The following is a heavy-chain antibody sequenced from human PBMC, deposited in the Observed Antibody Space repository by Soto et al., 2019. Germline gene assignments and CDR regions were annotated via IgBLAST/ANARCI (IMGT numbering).Heavy chain of an antibody. CDR1: GGTFSSYA. D-gene: IGHD6-6*01. CDR3: AGGYSSSFGNNWFDP. J-gene: IGHJ5*02. V-gene: IGHV1-69*12. CDR2: IIPIFGAA. Sequence: QVQLVQSGAEVKKPGSSVKVSCKASGGTFSSYAISWVRQAPGQGLEWMGGIIPIFGAANYAQKFQGRVTITADESTSTAYMELSSLRSEDTAIYYCAGGYSSSFGNNWFDPWGQGTLVTVSS.